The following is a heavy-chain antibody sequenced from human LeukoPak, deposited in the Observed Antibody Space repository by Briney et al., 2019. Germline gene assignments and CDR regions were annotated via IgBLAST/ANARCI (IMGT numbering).Heavy chain of an antibody. V-gene: IGHV1-46*01. CDR2: INPSGGST. J-gene: IGHJ3*02. CDR1: GGTSSSYA. CDR3: ACLPYAFDI. Sequence: ASVKVSCKASGGTSSSYAISWVRQAPGQGLEWMALINPSGGSTHYAQKFQGRVTVTRDTSTSTVYMELTSLRSEDTAVYYCACLPYAFDIWGQGTMVTVSS.